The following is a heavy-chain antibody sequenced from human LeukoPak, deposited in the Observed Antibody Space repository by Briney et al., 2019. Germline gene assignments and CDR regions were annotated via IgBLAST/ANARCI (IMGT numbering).Heavy chain of an antibody. V-gene: IGHV3-23*01. CDR2: ISGSGGGT. D-gene: IGHD6-25*01. J-gene: IGHJ4*02. CDR1: GFTFSNYA. CDR3: APDLRGSARSLND. Sequence: GGSLRLSCTASGFTFSNYALGWVRQAPGKGLEWVSLISGSGGGTYFADSVKGRFTISRDNSKNTLYLQMDGLRAEDTAIYYCAPDLRGSARSLNDWGQGTLVTVSS.